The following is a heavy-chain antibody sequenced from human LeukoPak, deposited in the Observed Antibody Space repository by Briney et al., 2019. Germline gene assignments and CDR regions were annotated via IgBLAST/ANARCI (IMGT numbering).Heavy chain of an antibody. CDR3: ARVGYSGSYYY. J-gene: IGHJ4*02. D-gene: IGHD1-26*01. CDR2: IKQDGSEK. V-gene: IGHV3-7*01. CDR1: GFTFKNYA. Sequence: GGSLRLSCAASGFTFKNYAMSWVRQAPGKGLEWVANIKQDGSEKYYVDSVKGRFTISRDNAKSSLYLQMNSLRAEDTAVYYCARVGYSGSYYYWGQGTLVTVSS.